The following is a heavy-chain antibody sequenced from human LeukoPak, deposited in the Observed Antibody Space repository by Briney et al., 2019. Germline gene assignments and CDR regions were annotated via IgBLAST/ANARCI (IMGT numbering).Heavy chain of an antibody. CDR3: ASFYDSSGYTQDIDY. V-gene: IGHV4-4*02. J-gene: IGHJ4*02. CDR2: IYHSGST. CDR1: GGSISSSNW. Sequence: SETLSLTCAVSGGSISSSNWWSWVRQPPGKGLEWIVEIYHSGSTNYNPSLKSRVTISVDKSKNQFSLKLSSVTAADTAVYYCASFYDSSGYTQDIDYWGQGTLVTVSS. D-gene: IGHD3-22*01.